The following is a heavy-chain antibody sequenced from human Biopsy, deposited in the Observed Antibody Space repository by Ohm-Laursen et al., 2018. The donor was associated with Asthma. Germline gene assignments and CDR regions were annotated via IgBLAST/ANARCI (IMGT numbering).Heavy chain of an antibody. Sequence: TQTLTLTCTVSGFSLSSLGVGVGWFRQPPGKALEWLAHIFWDDDKRYSPSLKSRLTIAKDTSRNQVVLTMTNMDPVDTGTYFCARVVNYDFRSGYWFDPWGQGTLVTVSS. CDR1: GFSLSSLGVG. CDR2: IFWDDDK. CDR3: ARVVNYDFRSGYWFDP. J-gene: IGHJ5*02. D-gene: IGHD3-3*01. V-gene: IGHV2-5*02.